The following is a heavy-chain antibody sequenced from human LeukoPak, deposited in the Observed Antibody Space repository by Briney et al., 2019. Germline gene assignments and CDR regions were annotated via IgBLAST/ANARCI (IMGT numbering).Heavy chain of an antibody. V-gene: IGHV3-30*02. J-gene: IGHJ4*02. D-gene: IGHD1-26*01. CDR2: IRYDGSNK. CDR3: AKDLIPWELRSPFDY. Sequence: GGSLRLSCAASGFTFSSYGMHWVRQAPGKGLEWVAFIRYDGSNKYYADSVKGRFTISRDNSKNTLYLQMNSLRAEDTAVYYCAKDLIPWELRSPFDYWGQGTLVTVSS. CDR1: GFTFSSYG.